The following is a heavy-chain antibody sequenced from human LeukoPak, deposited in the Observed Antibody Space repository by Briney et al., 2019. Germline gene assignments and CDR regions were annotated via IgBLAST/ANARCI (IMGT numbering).Heavy chain of an antibody. D-gene: IGHD2-21*02. CDR1: GSSFTNYW. V-gene: IGHV5-51*01. Sequence: GESLKISCKGSGSSFTNYWIGWVRQMPGKGLEWMGIIYPGDSDTRYSPSFQGQVTISADKSISTAYLQWSSLKASDTAMYYCARHPCGGDCYSALYYFDHWGQGSLVTVSS. J-gene: IGHJ4*02. CDR3: ARHPCGGDCYSALYYFDH. CDR2: IYPGDSDT.